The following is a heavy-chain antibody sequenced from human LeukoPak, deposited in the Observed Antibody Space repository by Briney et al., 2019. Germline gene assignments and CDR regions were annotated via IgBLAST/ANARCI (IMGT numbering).Heavy chain of an antibody. D-gene: IGHD3-3*01. CDR1: GYTFTSYY. CDR3: AREGGKRITIFGVVIGIKNWFDP. V-gene: IGHV1-46*01. CDR2: INPSGGST. J-gene: IGHJ5*02. Sequence: ASVKVSCKASGYTFTSYYMHWVRQAPGQGLEWMGIINPSGGSTSHPQKFQDRVTMTRDMSTSTVYMELSSMRSEDTAVYYCAREGGKRITIFGVVIGIKNWFDPWGEGTLVTVSS.